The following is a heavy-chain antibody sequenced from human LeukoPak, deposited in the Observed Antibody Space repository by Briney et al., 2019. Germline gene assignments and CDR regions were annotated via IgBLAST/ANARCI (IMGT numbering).Heavy chain of an antibody. D-gene: IGHD3-22*01. CDR3: AKDYYDSSGYYKFRFDY. CDR1: GFTFSSYG. J-gene: IGHJ4*02. V-gene: IGHV3-33*05. CDR2: ISYDGSNK. Sequence: GGSLRLSCAASGFTFSSYGMHWVRQAPGKGLEWVAVISYDGSNKYYADSVKGRFTISRDNSKNTLYLQMNSLRAEDTAVYYCAKDYYDSSGYYKFRFDYWGQGALVTVSS.